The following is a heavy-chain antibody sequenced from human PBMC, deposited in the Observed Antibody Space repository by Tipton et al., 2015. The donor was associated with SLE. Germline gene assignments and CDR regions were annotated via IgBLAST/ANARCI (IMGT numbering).Heavy chain of an antibody. CDR3: ARDCWGTDWYFDL. D-gene: IGHD7-27*01. J-gene: IGHJ2*01. V-gene: IGHV4-38-2*02. CDR2: IYHGGST. Sequence: TLSLTCTVSGYSISSGYYWGWIRQPPGKGLEWIGSIYHGGSTYYNPSLKSRVTISVDTSKNQFSLKLSSVTAADTAVYYCARDCWGTDWYFDLWGRGTLVTVSS. CDR1: GYSISSGYY.